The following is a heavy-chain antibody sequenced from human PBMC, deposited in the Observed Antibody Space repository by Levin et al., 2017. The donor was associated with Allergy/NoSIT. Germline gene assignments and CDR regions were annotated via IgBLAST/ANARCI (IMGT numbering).Heavy chain of an antibody. CDR1: GFTFSSYA. CDR2: ICGSSTTT. J-gene: IGHJ4*02. D-gene: IGHD2-15*01. V-gene: IGHV3-23*01. Sequence: GGSLRLSCAASGFTFSSYAMSWVRQAPGKGLEWVSVICGSSTTTHYADSVTGRFTISRDNSKNTLYLQMNSLRAEDTAVYYCAKLSGGSCYSPLGHWGQGTLVTVSS. CDR3: AKLSGGSCYSPLGH.